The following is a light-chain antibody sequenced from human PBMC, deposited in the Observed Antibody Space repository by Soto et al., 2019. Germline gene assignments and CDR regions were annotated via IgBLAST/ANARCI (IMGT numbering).Light chain of an antibody. CDR1: RTIIGY. CDR3: QQSYSTGYT. J-gene: IGKJ2*01. V-gene: IGKV1-39*01. CDR2: AAS. Sequence: DIQMTQSPSSLSASVGDRVTITCRASRTIIGYLNWYQLKPGKAPKLPIYAASSLHSGVPSRFSGSGSGTDFTLTISGLQREDFATYYCQQSYSTGYTFGQGTKVDIK.